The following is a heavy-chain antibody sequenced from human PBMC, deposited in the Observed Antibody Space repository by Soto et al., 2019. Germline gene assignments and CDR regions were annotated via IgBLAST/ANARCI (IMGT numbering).Heavy chain of an antibody. D-gene: IGHD3-3*01. CDR1: GFTFSTYA. V-gene: IGHV3-30-3*02. Sequence: QVPMVESGGGVVQPGRSLRLSCAASGFTFSTYAMHWVRQAPGKGLEWVAVISYNGDNIYYVDSVKGRFTISRDNSKNTLFLQMNSLRDEDTAVYHCAKPYYDFRSGYYLDNWGQGTLVTVSS. CDR2: ISYNGDNI. J-gene: IGHJ4*02. CDR3: AKPYYDFRSGYYLDN.